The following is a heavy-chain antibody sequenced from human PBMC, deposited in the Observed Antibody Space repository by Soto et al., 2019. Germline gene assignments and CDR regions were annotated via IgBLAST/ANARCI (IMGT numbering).Heavy chain of an antibody. CDR1: GFTFSSYA. J-gene: IGHJ4*02. Sequence: PGGSLRLSCAASGFTFSSYAMSWVRQAPGKGLEWVSAISRSGGSTYYADSVKGRFTISRDNSKNTLYLQMNSLRAEDTAVYYCPTLSHHIHDIAAAGTDYWGQGTLVTVSS. CDR3: PTLSHHIHDIAAAGTDY. V-gene: IGHV3-23*01. CDR2: ISRSGGST. D-gene: IGHD6-13*01.